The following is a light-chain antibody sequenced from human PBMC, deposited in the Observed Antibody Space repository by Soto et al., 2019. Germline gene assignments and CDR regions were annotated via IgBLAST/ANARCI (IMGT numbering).Light chain of an antibody. CDR1: QSVVSN. J-gene: IGKJ1*01. CDR2: CAS. Sequence: EIVMTHSPATLSVSPVYGATLSCRASQSVVSNLALYQQKPGQPPRLLISCASTRATGIPARFSGSGSGTEFTLTISSLQSEDVAVYYCQQYNNWPPMFGQGTKVDIK. V-gene: IGKV3-15*01. CDR3: QQYNNWPPM.